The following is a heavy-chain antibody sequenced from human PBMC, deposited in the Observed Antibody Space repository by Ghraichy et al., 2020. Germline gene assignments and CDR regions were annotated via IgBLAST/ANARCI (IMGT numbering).Heavy chain of an antibody. CDR1: GGSISSYY. J-gene: IGHJ3*02. CDR2: IYYTGST. Sequence: SETLSLTCTVSGGSISSYYWSWIRQPPGKGLEWIGYIYYTGSTNYNPSLKSRVTMSVDTSKNQLSLHLTSVTAADTAVYYCARDGLGRGMSFDIWGQGTVVPVSS. V-gene: IGHV4-59*01. D-gene: IGHD3-16*01. CDR3: ARDGLGRGMSFDI.